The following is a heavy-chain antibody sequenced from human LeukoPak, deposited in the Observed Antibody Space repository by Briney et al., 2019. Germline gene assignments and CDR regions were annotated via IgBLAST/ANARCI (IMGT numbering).Heavy chain of an antibody. J-gene: IGHJ4*02. CDR3: ARDMTLDY. CDR1: GFTFSSYE. Sequence: GGSLRLSCAASGFTFSSYEMNWVRQAPGKGLEWVANIKQDGSEKYYVDSVKGRFTISRDNAKNSLYLQMNSLRAEDTAVYYCARDMTLDYWGQGTLVTVSS. V-gene: IGHV3-7*01. D-gene: IGHD3-16*01. CDR2: IKQDGSEK.